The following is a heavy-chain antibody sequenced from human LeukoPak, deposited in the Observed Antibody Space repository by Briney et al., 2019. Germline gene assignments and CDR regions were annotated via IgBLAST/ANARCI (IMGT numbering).Heavy chain of an antibody. CDR3: AKDQIAAAGNRFNWFDP. CDR1: GFTFSSYG. Sequence: GGSLRLSCAASGFTFSSYGMHWVRQAPGKGLEWVAVISYDGSNKYYADSVKGRFTISRDNSKNTLYLQMNSLRAEDTAVYYCAKDQIAAAGNRFNWFDPWGQGTLVTVSS. J-gene: IGHJ5*02. CDR2: ISYDGSNK. D-gene: IGHD6-13*01. V-gene: IGHV3-30*18.